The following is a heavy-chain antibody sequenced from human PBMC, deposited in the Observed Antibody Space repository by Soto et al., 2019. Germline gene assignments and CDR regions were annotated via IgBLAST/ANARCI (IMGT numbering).Heavy chain of an antibody. V-gene: IGHV1-8*01. J-gene: IGHJ6*02. CDR2: MSPNSGNR. CDR1: GYSFTSYD. CDR3: ARVFDCSSTSCPRVYGMDA. Sequence: ASVKVSCKASGYSFTSYDINWVRQATGEGREWMGWMSPNSGNRGYAQKFQGRVTMTSNTSISTAYMELSSPRSEDTAVYYCARVFDCSSTSCPRVYGMDAWGQGTPVTVSS. D-gene: IGHD2-2*01.